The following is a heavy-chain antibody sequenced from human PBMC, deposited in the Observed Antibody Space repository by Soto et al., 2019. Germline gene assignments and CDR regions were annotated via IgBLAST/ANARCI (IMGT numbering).Heavy chain of an antibody. V-gene: IGHV4-59*08. J-gene: IGHJ5*02. CDR2: IYYSGST. CDR1: GGSMSNYY. CDR3: GRHVLARVGFDP. Sequence: QVQLQESGPGLVKPSETLSLTCTVSGGSMSNYYWSWIRQSPGQGLEWIGYIYYSGSTNYNPSLKSRGTISVDTSKNQFSLKLSSVTAADTAVYYCGRHVLARVGFDPWGQGTLVTVSS.